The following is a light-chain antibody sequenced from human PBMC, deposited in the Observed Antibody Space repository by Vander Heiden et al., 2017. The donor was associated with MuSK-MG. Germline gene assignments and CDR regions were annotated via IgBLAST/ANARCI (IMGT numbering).Light chain of an antibody. Sequence: SYDLTQPPSVSVSPGQTASITCSGDKLGDKYACWYQQKPGQSPGLVSDQDSKRPSGIPERFSGSNSGNTANLNISGTQAMDEADYYCQAWDSSTGGVFGGGTKLTVL. CDR1: KLGDKY. CDR2: QDS. V-gene: IGLV3-1*01. J-gene: IGLJ2*01. CDR3: QAWDSSTGGV.